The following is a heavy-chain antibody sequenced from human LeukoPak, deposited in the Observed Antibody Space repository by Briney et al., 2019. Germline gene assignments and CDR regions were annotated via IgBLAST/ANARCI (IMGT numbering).Heavy chain of an antibody. D-gene: IGHD3-22*01. J-gene: IGHJ4*02. CDR2: ISVSGGST. CDR1: GGSFRGYY. CDR3: AKGWRVAMIVVVITYFDY. Sequence: PSETLSLTCAVYGGSFRGYYWSWVRQAPGKGLEWVSAISVSGGSTYYADSVKGRFTISRDNSKNTLYLQMNSLRAEDTAVYYCAKGWRVAMIVVVITYFDYWGQGTLVTVSS. V-gene: IGHV3-23*01.